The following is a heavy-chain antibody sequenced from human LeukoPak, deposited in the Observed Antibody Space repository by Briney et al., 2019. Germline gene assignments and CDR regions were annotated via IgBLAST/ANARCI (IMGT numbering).Heavy chain of an antibody. CDR1: GFTFSSYW. CDR3: ARDGSSWSNWLDP. Sequence: GGSLSLSCAASGFTFSSYWMHWVRQAPGKGLVWVSRINSDGSSTSYADSVKGRFTISRDNAKNTLYLQMNSLRAEDTAVYYCARDGSSWSNWLDPWGQGTLVTVSS. D-gene: IGHD6-13*01. V-gene: IGHV3-74*01. CDR2: INSDGSST. J-gene: IGHJ5*02.